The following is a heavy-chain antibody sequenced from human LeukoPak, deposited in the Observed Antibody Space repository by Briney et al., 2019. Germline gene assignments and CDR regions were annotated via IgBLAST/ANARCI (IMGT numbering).Heavy chain of an antibody. CDR2: IYYSGST. Sequence: SETLSLTCAVSGGSFSGYYWGWIRQPPGKGLEWIGSIYYSGSTYYNPSLKSRVTISVDTSKNQFSLKLSSVTAADTAVYYCARGREGARVSGTMVRGVTSFDYWGQGTLVTVSS. J-gene: IGHJ4*02. D-gene: IGHD3-10*01. CDR3: ARGREGARVSGTMVRGVTSFDY. CDR1: GGSFSGYY. V-gene: IGHV4-39*07.